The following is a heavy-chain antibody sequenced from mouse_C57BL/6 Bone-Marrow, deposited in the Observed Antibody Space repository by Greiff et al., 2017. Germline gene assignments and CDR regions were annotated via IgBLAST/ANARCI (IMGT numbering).Heavy chain of an antibody. Sequence: VKLQESGTELVKPGASVKLSCKASGYTFTSYWMHWVKQRPGQGLEWIGNINPSNGGTNYNEKFKSKATLTVDKSSSTAYMQLSSLTSEDSAVYYCARGYYDYELWYFDVWGTGTTVTVSS. J-gene: IGHJ1*03. CDR3: ARGYYDYELWYFDV. V-gene: IGHV1-53*01. CDR1: GYTFTSYW. CDR2: INPSNGGT. D-gene: IGHD2-4*01.